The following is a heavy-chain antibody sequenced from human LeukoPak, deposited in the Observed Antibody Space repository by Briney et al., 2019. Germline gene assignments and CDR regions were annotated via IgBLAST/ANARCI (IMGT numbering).Heavy chain of an antibody. CDR1: GFTFSSNW. Sequence: GGSLRLSCAASGFTFSSNWMHWVRQAPGRGLVWVSRINEDGSTTNYADSVKGRSTIFRDNAKNTLYLQTNSLRAEDTAVYYCVRDLGGRSGHWGQGTLVTVSS. J-gene: IGHJ4*02. CDR2: INEDGSTT. V-gene: IGHV3-74*01. CDR3: VRDLGGRSGH. D-gene: IGHD1-26*01.